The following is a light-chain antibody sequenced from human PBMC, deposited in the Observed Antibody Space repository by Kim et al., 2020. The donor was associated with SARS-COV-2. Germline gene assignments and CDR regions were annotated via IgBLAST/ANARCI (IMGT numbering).Light chain of an antibody. CDR1: QSVSSSY. Sequence: SPGERATPSCRASQSVSSSYLAWYQQKPGQAPRLLIYGASGRATGIPDRFSGSGSGTDFTLTISRLEPEDFAVYYCQQYGSSPPYTFGQGTKLEIK. CDR2: GAS. J-gene: IGKJ2*01. CDR3: QQYGSSPPYT. V-gene: IGKV3-20*01.